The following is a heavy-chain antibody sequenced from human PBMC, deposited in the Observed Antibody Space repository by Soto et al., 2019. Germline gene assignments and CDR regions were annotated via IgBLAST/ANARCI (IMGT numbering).Heavy chain of an antibody. D-gene: IGHD6-6*01. Sequence: PGESLKISCKGSGYSFTSYWISWVRQMPGKGLEWMGRIDPSDSYTNYSPSFQGHVTIPADKSISTAYLQWSSLKASDTAMYYCARQESYSSSSSSWFDPWGQGTLVT. J-gene: IGHJ5*02. CDR1: GYSFTSYW. CDR3: ARQESYSSSSSSWFDP. V-gene: IGHV5-10-1*01. CDR2: IDPSDSYT.